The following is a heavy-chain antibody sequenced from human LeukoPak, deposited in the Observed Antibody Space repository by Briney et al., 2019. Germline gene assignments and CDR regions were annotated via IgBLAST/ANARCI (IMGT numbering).Heavy chain of an antibody. Sequence: GGSLRLSCAASGFTFSNYVMQWVRQAPGKGLEWVSAISGSGGSTYYADSVKGRFTISRDNSKNTLYLQMHSLRAEDTAVYYCGREDYDFRSGYNGHYYMDVWGKGSAVVVSS. V-gene: IGHV3-23*01. CDR3: GREDYDFRSGYNGHYYMDV. J-gene: IGHJ6*03. CDR2: ISGSGGST. CDR1: GFTFSNYV. D-gene: IGHD3-3*01.